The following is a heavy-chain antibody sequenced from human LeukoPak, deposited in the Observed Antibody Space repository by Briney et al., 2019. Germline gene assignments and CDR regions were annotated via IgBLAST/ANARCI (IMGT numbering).Heavy chain of an antibody. V-gene: IGHV3-30-3*01. Sequence: PGGSLRLSCAASGFTFSSYAMHWVRQAPGKGLEWVAVISYDGSNKYYADSVKGRFTISRDNSKNTLYLQMNSLRAEDTAVYYCARDQQYDYVWGSYRPHYYYYGMDVWGQGTTVTVSS. CDR3: ARDQQYDYVWGSYRPHYYYYGMDV. J-gene: IGHJ6*02. CDR1: GFTFSSYA. CDR2: ISYDGSNK. D-gene: IGHD3-16*02.